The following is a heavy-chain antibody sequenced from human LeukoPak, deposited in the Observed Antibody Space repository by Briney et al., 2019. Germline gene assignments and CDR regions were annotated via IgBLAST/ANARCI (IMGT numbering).Heavy chain of an antibody. V-gene: IGHV3-9*01. D-gene: IGHD6-13*01. CDR3: AIDRSSSSWIDY. CDR2: ISWNSGSI. CDR1: GFTFDDYA. Sequence: PGRSLRLSCAASGFTFDDYAMHWVRQAPGKGLEWVSGISWNSGSIGYADSVKGRFTISRDNSKNTLYLQMNSLRAEDTAVYYCAIDRSSSSWIDYWGQGTLVTLSS. J-gene: IGHJ4*01.